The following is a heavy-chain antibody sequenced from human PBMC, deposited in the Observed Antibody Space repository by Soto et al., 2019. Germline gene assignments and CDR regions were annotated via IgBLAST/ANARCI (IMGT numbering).Heavy chain of an antibody. J-gene: IGHJ5*02. CDR1: GYTFTRYT. CDR2: INPVNGNT. CDR3: ARGIATGQLDP. Sequence: QVQLVQSGAEVKKPGASVKISCKASGYTFTRYTMNWVRQAPGQRLEWMGWINPVNGNTKSSQKFQDRVIITRDTSASTAYMDLSRLRSEDTAVYYCARGIATGQLDPWDQGTLVTVSS. D-gene: IGHD2-15*01. V-gene: IGHV1-3*01.